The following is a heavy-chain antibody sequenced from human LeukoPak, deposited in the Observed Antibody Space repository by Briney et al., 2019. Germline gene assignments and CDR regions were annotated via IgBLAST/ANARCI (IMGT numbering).Heavy chain of an antibody. CDR3: ARVYLYYYDSSGYSGSDY. CDR1: GYTFTSYD. J-gene: IGHJ4*02. V-gene: IGHV1-8*01. Sequence: ASVKVSCKASGYTFTSYDINWVRQATGQGLEWMGWMNPNSGNTGYAQKFQGRVTMTRDTSISTAYMELSRLRSDDTAVYYCARVYLYYYDSSGYSGSDYWGQGTLVTVSS. CDR2: MNPNSGNT. D-gene: IGHD3-22*01.